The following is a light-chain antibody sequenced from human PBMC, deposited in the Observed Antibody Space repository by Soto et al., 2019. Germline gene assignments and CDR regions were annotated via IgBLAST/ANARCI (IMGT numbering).Light chain of an antibody. CDR3: QKYNSAPLT. V-gene: IGKV1-27*01. CDR1: QGIAPY. J-gene: IGKJ4*01. CDR2: AAS. Sequence: DVQMTQSPSSLSASVGDRVTITCRASQGIAPYLAWFQQKPGKVPKLLIYAASTLQSGVPSRFSGSGSGTDFTLIISSLQPEDVGTYYCQKYNSAPLTFGGGTKVEIK.